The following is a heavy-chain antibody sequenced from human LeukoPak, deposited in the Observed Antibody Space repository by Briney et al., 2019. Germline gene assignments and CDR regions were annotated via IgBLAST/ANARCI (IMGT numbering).Heavy chain of an antibody. Sequence: PGGSLRLCCAASGFTVSSNYMSWVRQAPGKGLEWVSVIYSGGSTYYADSVKGRFNISRDNSKNTLYLQMNSLRVEDTAVYYCVRDFVSSSWMGYWGQGTLVTVSS. CDR3: VRDFVSSSWMGY. J-gene: IGHJ4*02. CDR1: GFTVSSNY. V-gene: IGHV3-53*01. CDR2: IYSGGST. D-gene: IGHD6-13*01.